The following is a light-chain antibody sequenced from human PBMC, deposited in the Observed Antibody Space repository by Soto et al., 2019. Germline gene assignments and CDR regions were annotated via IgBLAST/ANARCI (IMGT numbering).Light chain of an antibody. J-gene: IGLJ1*01. CDR2: DDS. V-gene: IGLV3-21*02. CDR3: SSYTTGSTLPWV. CDR1: NIGSKS. Sequence: SYELTQPPSVSVAPGQTAKITCGGNNIGSKSVHWYQQKPGQAPVLVVYDDSDRPSGIPERFSGSNSGNTATLTIFGLQVEDEAVYYCSSYTTGSTLPWVFGTGTKVTVL.